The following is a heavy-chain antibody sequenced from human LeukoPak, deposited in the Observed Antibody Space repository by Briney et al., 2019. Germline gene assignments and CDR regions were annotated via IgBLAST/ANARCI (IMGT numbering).Heavy chain of an antibody. V-gene: IGHV4-34*01. D-gene: IGHD3-22*01. CDR3: ARGRLYYYDSSGYGRAFDI. J-gene: IGHJ3*02. CDR2: INHSRST. Sequence: SETLSLTCAVYGGSFSGYYWSWIRQPPGKGLEWIGEINHSRSTNYNPSLKSRVTISVDTSKNQFSLKLSSVTAADTAVYYCARGRLYYYDSSGYGRAFDIWGQGTMVTVSS. CDR1: GGSFSGYY.